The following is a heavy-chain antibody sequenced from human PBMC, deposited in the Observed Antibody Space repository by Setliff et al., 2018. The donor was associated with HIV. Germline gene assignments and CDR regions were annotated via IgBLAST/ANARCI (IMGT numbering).Heavy chain of an antibody. V-gene: IGHV3-15*01. CDR2: IKIKADGGTI. J-gene: IGHJ4*02. Sequence: GGSLRLSCAASGFTISNVWMTWVRQAPGKGLGWVGRIKIKADGGTIDYAAPVKGRFTISRDDSKNTLYLQMNSLKTEDTAVYYCAVVVGGYAYSSSWYFHYWGQGTLVTVSS. D-gene: IGHD6-13*01. CDR3: AVVVGGYAYSSSWYFHY. CDR1: GFTISNVW.